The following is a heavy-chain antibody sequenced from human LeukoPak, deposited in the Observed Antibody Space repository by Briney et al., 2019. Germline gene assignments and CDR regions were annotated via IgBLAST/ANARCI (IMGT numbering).Heavy chain of an antibody. CDR3: AKVYYDSSGYAYFDY. Sequence: GGSLRLSCAASGFTFSKHWMHWVRQAPGKGLVWVSRINSDGSSTTYADSVKGRFTISRDNAKNTLYLQMNSLKTEDTAVYYCAKVYYDSSGYAYFDYWGQGTLVTVSS. CDR2: INSDGSST. V-gene: IGHV3-74*01. CDR1: GFTFSKHW. J-gene: IGHJ4*02. D-gene: IGHD3-22*01.